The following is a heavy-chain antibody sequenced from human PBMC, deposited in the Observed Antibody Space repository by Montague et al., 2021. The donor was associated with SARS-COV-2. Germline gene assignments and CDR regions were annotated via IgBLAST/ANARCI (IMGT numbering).Heavy chain of an antibody. CDR3: ARRGGGEVFARFMYWYFDV. CDR2: IYYSGSVTT. J-gene: IGHJ2*01. V-gene: IGHV4-59*13. CDR1: GGSINNYY. Sequence: SETLSLTCSVSGGSINNYYWGWVRQSPGKGLEWIGYIYYSGSVTTNYNPSLKSRVSISVDTSENQFSLKLTSVTAADTTVYYCARRGGGEVFARFMYWYFDVWSRGSLVTVSS. D-gene: IGHD2-21*01.